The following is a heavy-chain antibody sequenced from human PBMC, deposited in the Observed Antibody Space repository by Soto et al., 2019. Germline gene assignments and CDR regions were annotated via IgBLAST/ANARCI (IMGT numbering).Heavy chain of an antibody. CDR1: GGSFSGYY. D-gene: IGHD2-8*02. J-gene: IGHJ4*02. CDR3: ARDKITGLFDY. V-gene: IGHV4-34*01. Sequence: QVQLQQWGAGLLKPSETLSLTCAVYGGSFSGYYWTWIRQPPGTGLEWIGEINHSGSTNYNPSLKSRVPRSVDTSKNQFSLKLTSVTAADTAVYYCARDKITGLFDYWGQGTLVTVSS. CDR2: INHSGST.